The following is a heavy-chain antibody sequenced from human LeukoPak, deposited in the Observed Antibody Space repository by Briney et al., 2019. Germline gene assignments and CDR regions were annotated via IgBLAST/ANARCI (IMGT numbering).Heavy chain of an antibody. CDR1: GFTFSSYA. D-gene: IGHD6-19*01. CDR3: ARGGGWYNY. V-gene: IGHV3-21*01. Sequence: GGSLRLSCAASGFTFSSYAMNWVRQAPGKGLEWVSYISSSTNYIYYADSVKGRFTISRDDAKNSLYLQMNSLRAEDTAVYYCARGGGWYNYWGQGTLVTVSS. CDR2: ISSSTNYI. J-gene: IGHJ4*02.